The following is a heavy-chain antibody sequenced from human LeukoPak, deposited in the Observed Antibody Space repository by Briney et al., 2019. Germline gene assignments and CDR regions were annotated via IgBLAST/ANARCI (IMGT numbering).Heavy chain of an antibody. CDR3: AKDLHYSSGWYPWERIWDN. V-gene: IGHV1-69*13. J-gene: IGHJ4*02. Sequence: ASVKVSCKASGGTFSSYAISWVRQAPGQGLEWMGGIIPIFGTANYAQKFQGRVTITADESTSTAYMELSSLRSEDTAVYYCAKDLHYSSGWYPWERIWDNWGQGTLVTVSS. CDR2: IIPIFGTA. CDR1: GGTFSSYA. D-gene: IGHD6-19*01.